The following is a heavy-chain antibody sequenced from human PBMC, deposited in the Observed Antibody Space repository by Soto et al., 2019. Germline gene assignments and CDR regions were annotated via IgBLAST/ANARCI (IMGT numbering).Heavy chain of an antibody. V-gene: IGHV1-69*13. D-gene: IGHD2-15*01. CDR1: GGTFSSYA. J-gene: IGHJ4*02. CDR2: IIPIFGTA. Sequence: ASVKVSCKASGGTFSSYAISWVRQAPGQGLEWMGGIIPIFGTANYAQKFQGRVTITADESTSTAYMELSSLRSEDTAVYYCARDRERYCSGGSCLTPLDYWGQGTLVTVST. CDR3: ARDRERYCSGGSCLTPLDY.